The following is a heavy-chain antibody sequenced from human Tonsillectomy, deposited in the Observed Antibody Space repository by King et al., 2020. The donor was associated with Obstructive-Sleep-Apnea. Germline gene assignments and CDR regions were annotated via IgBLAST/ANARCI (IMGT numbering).Heavy chain of an antibody. V-gene: IGHV3-7*01. CDR2: IKQDGSEQ. J-gene: IGHJ4*02. D-gene: IGHD3-10*01. CDR3: ATGGFWAVPFDY. CDR1: GFTFTRHW. Sequence: VQLVASGGGLVQPGGYLRLSCAASGFTFTRHWMSWVRQVPGKGLEWVANIKQDGSEQYYMDSVKGRFTISRDNAKNSLFLQLNSLRAEDTAVYYCATGGFWAVPFDYWGQGTLVTVSS.